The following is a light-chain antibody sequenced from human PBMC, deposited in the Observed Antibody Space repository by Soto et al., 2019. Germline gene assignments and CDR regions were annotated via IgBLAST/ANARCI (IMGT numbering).Light chain of an antibody. CDR3: QQYGSSTQT. CDR2: GES. CDR1: QSVSSSY. J-gene: IGKJ1*01. V-gene: IGKV3-20*01. Sequence: VLTQSPGTLSLSPGESATLSCRDSQSVSSSYLAWYQQKPGQAPRLLIYGESSRATGIPDRLSGSGSGTDLNLTISRLEPEDFAVDYCQQYGSSTQTCGQGTKVDIK.